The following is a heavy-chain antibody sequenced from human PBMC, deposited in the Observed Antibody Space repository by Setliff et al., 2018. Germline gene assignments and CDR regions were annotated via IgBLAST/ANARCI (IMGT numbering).Heavy chain of an antibody. J-gene: IGHJ3*02. D-gene: IGHD2-21*02. V-gene: IGHV1-18*01. Sequence: RASVKVSCKASGDTFSTYALSWVRQAPGQGLEWMGWISSYNDVTNYAQRFQGRVTMTTDTSTSATYMELRSLRSDDTAVYYCAISTLSICGGGDCPNAFDIWGQGTMVTVSS. CDR2: ISSYNDVT. CDR1: GDTFSTYA. CDR3: AISTLSICGGGDCPNAFDI.